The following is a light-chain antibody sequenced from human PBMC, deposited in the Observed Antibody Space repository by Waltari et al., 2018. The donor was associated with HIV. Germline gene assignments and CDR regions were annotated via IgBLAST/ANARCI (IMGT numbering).Light chain of an antibody. Sequence: DIQMTQSPSSLSASVGDRVSVNCRASQSNTKYLNWYQQRPGQAPKLLIYSASSLQSGVPSRFGGSGSGTDFTLTITSLQPEDFAIYYCQQSSSTPWTFGQGTRVEIK. V-gene: IGKV1-39*01. CDR2: SAS. CDR1: QSNTKY. CDR3: QQSSSTPWT. J-gene: IGKJ1*01.